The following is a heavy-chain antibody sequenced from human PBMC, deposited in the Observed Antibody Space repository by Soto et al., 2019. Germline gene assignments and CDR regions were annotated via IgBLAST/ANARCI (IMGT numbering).Heavy chain of an antibody. Sequence: GGSLRLSCTASGFTFSRHAMTWVRQAPGKGLEWVSGLSDSGGSIYYADSVKGRFTISRDSAKNTLFLQMKSLSAEDTALYYCARDLLLGTLDYWGQGTLVTVSS. D-gene: IGHD1-1*01. V-gene: IGHV3-23*01. CDR3: ARDLLLGTLDY. CDR1: GFTFSRHA. J-gene: IGHJ4*02. CDR2: LSDSGGSI.